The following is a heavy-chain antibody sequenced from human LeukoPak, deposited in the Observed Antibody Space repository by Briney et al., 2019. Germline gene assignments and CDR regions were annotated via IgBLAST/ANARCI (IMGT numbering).Heavy chain of an antibody. CDR2: IKIKSDGGTT. D-gene: IGHD3-3*01. J-gene: IGHJ5*02. CDR3: VTDKVESIRSHRSAP. Sequence: PGGSLRLSCAASGFTFSDARMSWVRQAPGKGLEWVGHIKIKSDGGTTDYAAPVRCRFTISRDDSKNMLYLHMNSLKTEDMAVYFCVTDKVESIRSHRSAPCGQGTLVTV. CDR1: GFTFSDAR. V-gene: IGHV3-15*01.